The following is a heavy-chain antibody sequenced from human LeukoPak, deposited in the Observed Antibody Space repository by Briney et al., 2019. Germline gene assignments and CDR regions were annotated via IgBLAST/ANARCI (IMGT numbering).Heavy chain of an antibody. CDR2: ISASGGTT. V-gene: IGHV3-23*01. CDR3: AKGRVAVADTHFDY. J-gene: IGHJ4*02. D-gene: IGHD6-19*01. CDR1: GFTFSTYA. Sequence: GGSLRLSCAASGFTFSTYALSWVRQAPGKGLEWVSAISASGGTTYYADSVKGRSTISGDNSKNTLFLQMNSLRAEDTAVYYCAKGRVAVADTHFDYWGQGTLVTVSS.